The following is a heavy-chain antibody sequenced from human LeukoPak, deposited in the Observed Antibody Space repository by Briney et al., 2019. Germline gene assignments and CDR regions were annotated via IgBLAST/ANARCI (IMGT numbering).Heavy chain of an antibody. J-gene: IGHJ5*02. CDR2: ISSSGSTI. V-gene: IGHV3-11*01. D-gene: IGHD4-17*01. CDR3: ARDNGDYVFTHWFDP. CDR1: GFTFSDYY. Sequence: GGSLRLSCAASGFTFSDYYMSWIRQAPGKGLEWVSYISSSGSTIYYVDSVKGRFTISRDNAKNSLYLQMNSLRAEDTAVYYCARDNGDYVFTHWFDPWGQGTLVTVSS.